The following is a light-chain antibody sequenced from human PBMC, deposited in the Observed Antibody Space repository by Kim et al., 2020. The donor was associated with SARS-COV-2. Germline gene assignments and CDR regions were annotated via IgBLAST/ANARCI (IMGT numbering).Light chain of an antibody. J-gene: IGLJ1*01. Sequence: QSALAQPASVSGSPGQSITISCTGTRSDVGGYNYVSWYQQYPGKAPKLMIFDVSDRASGVSPCFSGSKSGNTASLTISGLQAEDEADYYCSSYTSSSTYVFGTGTKVTVL. CDR1: RSDVGGYNY. CDR2: DVS. CDR3: SSYTSSSTYV. V-gene: IGLV2-14*03.